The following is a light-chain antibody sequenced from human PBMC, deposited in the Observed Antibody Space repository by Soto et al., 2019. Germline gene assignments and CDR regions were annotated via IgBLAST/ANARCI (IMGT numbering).Light chain of an antibody. J-gene: IGLJ1*01. V-gene: IGLV2-14*01. CDR2: GVT. Sequence: QSALTQPASVSGSPGQSITISCTGSSSDVGAYYSVSWYQHHPGKAPKLIIYGVTNRPSGVSNRFSGSKSGNTASLTISGLQAEDEADYHCSAYTSGSSHYVFGTGTKGPVL. CDR3: SAYTSGSSHYV. CDR1: SSDVGAYYS.